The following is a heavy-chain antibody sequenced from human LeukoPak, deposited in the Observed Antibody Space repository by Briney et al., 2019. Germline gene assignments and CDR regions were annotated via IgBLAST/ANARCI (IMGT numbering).Heavy chain of an antibody. V-gene: IGHV1-69*13. CDR1: GGTFSSYA. CDR2: IIPIFGTA. Sequence: GASVKVSCKASGGTFSSYAISWVRQAPGQGLEWMGGIIPIFGTANYAQRFQGRVTITADESTSTAYMELSSLRSEDTAVYYCAGALTGYNYYYMDVWGKGTTVTVSS. D-gene: IGHD3-9*01. CDR3: AGALTGYNYYYMDV. J-gene: IGHJ6*03.